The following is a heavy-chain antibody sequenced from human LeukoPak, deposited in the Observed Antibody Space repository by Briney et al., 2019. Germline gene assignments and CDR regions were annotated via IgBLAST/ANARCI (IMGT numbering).Heavy chain of an antibody. CDR3: TTELDVRPNHY. CDR2: IKRKSDGGTT. D-gene: IGHD1-14*01. Sequence: GGSLRLSCAASGLTFSDAWMSWVRQAPGKGLEWVGRIKRKSDGGTTDYAAPVKGRFTISRDDSKNTLYLQMNSLKSEDTAVYYCTTELDVRPNHYWGQGTLVTVSS. J-gene: IGHJ4*02. V-gene: IGHV3-15*01. CDR1: GLTFSDAW.